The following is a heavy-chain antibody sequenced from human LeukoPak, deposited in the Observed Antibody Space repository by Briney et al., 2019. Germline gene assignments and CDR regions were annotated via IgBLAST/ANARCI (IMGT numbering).Heavy chain of an antibody. CDR2: TYNKSKWYN. CDR3: ARARDYGDISFDY. J-gene: IGHJ4*02. CDR1: GDGVSSNSAA. D-gene: IGHD4-17*01. V-gene: IGHV6-1*01. Sequence: SQTLSLTCAISGDGVSSNSAAWKWIRQSPSRGLEWLGRTYNKSKWYNNYAVSVKSRISINPDTSKNQFSLQLNSVTPEDTAVYFCARARDYGDISFDYWGQGTLVTVSS.